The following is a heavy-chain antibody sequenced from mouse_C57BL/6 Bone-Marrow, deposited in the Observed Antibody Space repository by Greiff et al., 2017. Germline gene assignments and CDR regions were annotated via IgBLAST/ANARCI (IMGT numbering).Heavy chain of an antibody. CDR3: AKSYFMDD. J-gene: IGHJ4*01. V-gene: IGHV2-5*01. Sequence: VQLQQSGPGLVQPSQSLSITCTVSGFSFTSYGVHWVRQSPGKGLEWLGVIWSGGSTDYNAAFMSRLSITKDNSTSHVFFKLNSLQADYTTIYYCAKSYFMDDWGQGTSVTVSS. CDR2: IWSGGST. CDR1: GFSFTSYG.